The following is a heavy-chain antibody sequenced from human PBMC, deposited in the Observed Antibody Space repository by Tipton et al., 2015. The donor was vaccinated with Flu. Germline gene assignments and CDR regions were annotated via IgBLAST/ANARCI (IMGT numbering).Heavy chain of an antibody. CDR3: AKDLDYYDSSGYYYGFAEYFQH. CDR1: GFTFSSYA. J-gene: IGHJ1*01. CDR2: ISGSGGST. D-gene: IGHD3-22*01. Sequence: SLRLSCAASGFTFSSYAMSWVRQAPGKGLEWVSAISGSGGSTYYADSVKGRFTISRDNSKNTLYLQMNSLRAEDTAVYYCAKDLDYYDSSGYYYGFAEYFQHWGQGTLVTVSS. V-gene: IGHV3-23*01.